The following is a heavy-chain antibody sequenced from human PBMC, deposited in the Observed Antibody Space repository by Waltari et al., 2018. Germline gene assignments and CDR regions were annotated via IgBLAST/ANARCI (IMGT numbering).Heavy chain of an antibody. CDR1: GYTFTNYD. J-gene: IGHJ4*02. CDR2: MNPNSGNT. CDR3: ARGPAWDCSGGSCYGPYYFDY. D-gene: IGHD2-15*01. V-gene: IGHV1-8*01. Sequence: QVQLVQSGAEVKKPGASVKVSCKASGYTFTNYDINWVRQATGQGLEWMGWMNPNSGNTGYAQKLQGRVTMTKNTSITTAYMELSSLRSEDTAVYYCARGPAWDCSGGSCYGPYYFDYWGQGTLVTVSS.